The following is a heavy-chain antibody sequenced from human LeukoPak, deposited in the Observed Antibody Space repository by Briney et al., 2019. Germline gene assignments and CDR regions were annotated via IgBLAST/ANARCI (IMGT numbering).Heavy chain of an antibody. V-gene: IGHV4-4*07. J-gene: IGHJ3*02. CDR1: SGSINSYY. Sequence: SETLSLTCTVSSGSINSYYWTWIRQPAGKGLEWLGRVYTSGSPNYNPSLKSRVTISVDTSKNQFSLKVSSVTAADTAVYYCARLLWNGRGAFDILGRGTLVTVSS. CDR3: ARLLWNGRGAFDI. CDR2: VYTSGSP. D-gene: IGHD1-1*01.